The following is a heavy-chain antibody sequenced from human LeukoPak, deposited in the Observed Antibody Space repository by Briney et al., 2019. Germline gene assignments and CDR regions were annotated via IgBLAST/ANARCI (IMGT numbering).Heavy chain of an antibody. CDR3: ARGGHKYYDILTGYQYYFDY. CDR2: INHSGST. CDR1: GGSFSGYY. Sequence: SETLSLTCAVYGGSFSGYYWSWIRQPPGKGLEWIGEINHSGSTNYNPSLKSRVTISVDTSKNQFSLKLSSVTAADTAVYYCARGGHKYYDILTGYQYYFDYCGQGTLVTVSS. J-gene: IGHJ4*02. D-gene: IGHD3-9*01. V-gene: IGHV4-34*01.